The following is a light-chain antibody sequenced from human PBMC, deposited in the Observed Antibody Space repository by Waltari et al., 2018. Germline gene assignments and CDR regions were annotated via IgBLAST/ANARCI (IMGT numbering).Light chain of an antibody. J-gene: IGKJ3*01. V-gene: IGKV3-11*01. Sequence: EIELTQSPATLSLSPGERATLSCRASQGISRYLAWYQQKPGQIPRLLIYDASNRATGVPDRFSGSGSGTDFTLTISSLEPDDFAVYYCQQRSNWPPGFSFGPGTKVEIK. CDR3: QQRSNWPPGFS. CDR1: QGISRY. CDR2: DAS.